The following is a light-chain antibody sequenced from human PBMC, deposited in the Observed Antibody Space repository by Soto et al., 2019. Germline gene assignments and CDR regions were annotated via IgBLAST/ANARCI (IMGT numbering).Light chain of an antibody. CDR2: EVS. Sequence: QSVLTQPASVSGSPGQSITISCTGTSSDVGGYNYVSWYQHHPCKAPKLMIYEVSNRPSGVSNRFSGFKSGNTASLTISGLQAEDEADYYCSSYTGSSTPVFGGGTKLTVL. J-gene: IGLJ3*02. CDR1: SSDVGGYNY. CDR3: SSYTGSSTPV. V-gene: IGLV2-14*01.